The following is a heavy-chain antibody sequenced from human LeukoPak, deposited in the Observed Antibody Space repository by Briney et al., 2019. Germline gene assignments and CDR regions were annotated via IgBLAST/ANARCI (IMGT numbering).Heavy chain of an antibody. D-gene: IGHD3-10*01. CDR1: GFNFNNAW. V-gene: IGHV3-15*07. CDR2: IKTNADGGTA. CDR3: TTNRVPLVWLGAGGH. Sequence: GGSLRLSCAASGFNFNNAWLDWVRQTPGQGLEWVGQIKTNADGGTADYAAPVKGRFTISRDDSKNMLYLQMNSLKTDDTAVYYCTTNRVPLVWLGAGGHWGQGTLVTVSS. J-gene: IGHJ1*01.